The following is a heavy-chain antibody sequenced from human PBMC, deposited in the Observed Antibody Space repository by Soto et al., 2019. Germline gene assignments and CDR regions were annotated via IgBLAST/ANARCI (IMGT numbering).Heavy chain of an antibody. CDR3: AKNPGYYYDSTGYHFDY. D-gene: IGHD3-22*01. J-gene: IGHJ4*02. V-gene: IGHV3-23*01. Sequence: GGSLRLSCAATEFTFRNNAMSWFPQAPGKELEWVSAISYGGGTTYYADSVKGRFTISRDNSKNTLYLQMNSLRAEDTAVYYCAKNPGYYYDSTGYHFDYWGQGTLVTVSS. CDR1: EFTFRNNA. CDR2: ISYGGGTT.